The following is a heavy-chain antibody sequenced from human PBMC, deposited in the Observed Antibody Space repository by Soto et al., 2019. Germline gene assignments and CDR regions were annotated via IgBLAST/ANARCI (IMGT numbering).Heavy chain of an antibody. CDR3: AREGDYYYDSSGYYFVY. V-gene: IGHV1-46*01. J-gene: IGHJ4*02. Sequence: ASVKVSCKASGYTFTSYYMHWVRQAPGQGLEWMGMIDPSGGSTSYAQNFQGRVTMTSDTSTSTVYMELSSLRSEDTAVYYCAREGDYYYDSSGYYFVYWGQGTLVTVSS. D-gene: IGHD3-22*01. CDR1: GYTFTSYY. CDR2: IDPSGGST.